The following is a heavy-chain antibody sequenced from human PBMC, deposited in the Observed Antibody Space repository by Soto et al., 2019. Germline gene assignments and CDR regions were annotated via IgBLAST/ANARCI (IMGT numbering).Heavy chain of an antibody. J-gene: IGHJ3*02. CDR2: IYYSGST. CDR1: GGSISSYY. Sequence: SETLSLTCTVSGGSISSYYWSWIRQPPGKGLEWIGYIYYSGSTNYNPSFKSRVTISVDTSKNQFSLKLSSVTAADTAVYYCARGVGLLWFGELLNHAFDIWGQGTMVTVSS. V-gene: IGHV4-59*01. CDR3: ARGVGLLWFGELLNHAFDI. D-gene: IGHD3-10*01.